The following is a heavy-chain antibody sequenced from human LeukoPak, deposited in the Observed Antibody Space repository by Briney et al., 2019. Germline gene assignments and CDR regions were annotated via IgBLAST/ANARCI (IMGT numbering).Heavy chain of an antibody. CDR2: IEQDGSEK. Sequence: GGSLRLSFAASGFTFSSYWMSWVRQAPGKGLEWVANIEQDGSEKYYVDSVKGRFTISRDNAKNSLYLQMNSLRAEDTAVYYCARDPAYYGSGSLDYWGQGTLVTVSS. D-gene: IGHD3-10*01. CDR1: GFTFSSYW. V-gene: IGHV3-7*01. CDR3: ARDPAYYGSGSLDY. J-gene: IGHJ4*02.